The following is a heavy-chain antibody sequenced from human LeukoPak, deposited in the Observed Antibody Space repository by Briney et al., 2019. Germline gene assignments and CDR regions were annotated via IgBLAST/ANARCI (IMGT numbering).Heavy chain of an antibody. CDR3: ARQEVAGTGVYFDY. D-gene: IGHD6-19*01. Sequence: SETLSLTCTVSGGSISSSSYYWGWIRQPPGKGLEWIGSIYYSGGTYYNPSLKSRVTISVDTSKNQFSLKLSSVTAADTAVYYCARQEVAGTGVYFDYWGQGTLVTVSS. CDR2: IYYSGGT. J-gene: IGHJ4*02. V-gene: IGHV4-39*01. CDR1: GGSISSSSYY.